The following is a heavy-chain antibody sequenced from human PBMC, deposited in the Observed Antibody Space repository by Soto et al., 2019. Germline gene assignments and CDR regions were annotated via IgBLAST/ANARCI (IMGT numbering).Heavy chain of an antibody. J-gene: IGHJ4*02. CDR1: GFTFSTYG. D-gene: IGHD3-16*02. Sequence: QVQLVESGGGVVQPGRSLRLSCAASGFTFSTYGMHWVRQAPGKGLEWVAGISFDGNIQYYADSVKGRFTISRDNSKNTLYMQIDSLRAEDTAVYYCAKVSEGSMITFGGVIAYWGQGTLVTVSS. V-gene: IGHV3-30*18. CDR3: AKVSEGSMITFGGVIAY. CDR2: ISFDGNIQ.